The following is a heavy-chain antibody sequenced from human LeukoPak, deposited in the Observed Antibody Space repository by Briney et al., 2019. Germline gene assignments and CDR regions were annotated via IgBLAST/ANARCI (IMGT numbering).Heavy chain of an antibody. CDR3: AREPSFGWLRNHDAFDI. CDR1: GGTFISYA. J-gene: IGHJ3*02. Sequence: SVKVSFKASGGTFISYAISWVRQAPGQGLEWMGRIIPIFGTANYPQKFQGRLTITTDESTSTAYMELSSLRSEDTAVYYCAREPSFGWLRNHDAFDIWGQGTMVTVSS. V-gene: IGHV1-69*05. D-gene: IGHD5-12*01. CDR2: IIPIFGTA.